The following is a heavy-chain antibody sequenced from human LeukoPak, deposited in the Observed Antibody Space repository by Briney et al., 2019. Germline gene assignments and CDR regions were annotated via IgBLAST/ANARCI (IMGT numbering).Heavy chain of an antibody. D-gene: IGHD6-19*01. J-gene: IGHJ4*02. CDR3: ARAGHSSGWYGANFDY. V-gene: IGHV4-59*01. CDR1: GGSISSYY. Sequence: SETLSLTCTVSGGSISSYYWSWIRQPPGKGLEWIGYIYYSGSTNYNPSLKSRVTISVDTSKNQFSLKLSSVTAADTAVYYCARAGHSSGWYGANFDYWGQGTLVIVSS. CDR2: IYYSGST.